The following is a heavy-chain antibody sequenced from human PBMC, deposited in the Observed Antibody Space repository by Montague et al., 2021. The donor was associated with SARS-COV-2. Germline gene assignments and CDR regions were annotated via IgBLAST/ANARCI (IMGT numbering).Heavy chain of an antibody. V-gene: IGHV4-31*11. D-gene: IGHD2-15*01. CDR2: IYYSVST. CDR3: ARDKEMIF. J-gene: IGHJ4*02. CDR1: GGSISSGGYY. Sequence: TLSLTCAVSGGSISSGGYYWNWFRQHPEKGLEWIGYIYYSVSTNYNPSLRSRVTISEDTAKNQFSLKLTSVTAADTAVYYCARDKEMIFWGQGILVTVSS.